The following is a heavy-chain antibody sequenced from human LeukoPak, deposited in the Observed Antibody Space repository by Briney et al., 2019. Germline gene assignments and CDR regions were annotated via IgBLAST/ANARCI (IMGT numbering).Heavy chain of an antibody. CDR1: GFTFSDYA. V-gene: IGHV3-23*01. CDR2: VNGRGATT. CDR3: AKAPATGEGYYFYYMDV. Sequence: GGSLRLSCAASGFASGFTFSDYAVSWVRQAPGKGPEWVASVNGRGATTYYAGSVRGRFTISRDNSKTTLYLQMISLGADDTAIYFCAKAPATGEGYYFYYMDVWGKGTTVTVSS. J-gene: IGHJ6*03. D-gene: IGHD7-27*01.